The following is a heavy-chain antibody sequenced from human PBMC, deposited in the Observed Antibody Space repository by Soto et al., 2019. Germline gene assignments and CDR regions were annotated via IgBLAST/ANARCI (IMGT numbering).Heavy chain of an antibody. CDR1: GFNFSSYW. CDR2: INSDGSST. CDR3: ARGETIFGVVIPFDY. V-gene: IGHV3-74*01. J-gene: IGHJ4*02. Sequence: GGSLRLSSAASGFNFSSYWMHWVRQAPGKGLVWVSRINSDGSSTSYADSVKGRFTISRDNAKNTLYLQMNSLRAEDTAVYYCARGETIFGVVIPFDYWGQGTLVTVSS. D-gene: IGHD3-3*01.